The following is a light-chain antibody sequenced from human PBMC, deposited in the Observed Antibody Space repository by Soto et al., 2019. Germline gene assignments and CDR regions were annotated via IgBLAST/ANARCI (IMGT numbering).Light chain of an antibody. CDR3: SSYTSSSTLV. V-gene: IGLV2-14*01. CDR1: SSDIGGYNY. Sequence: QSALTQPASMSGSPGQSITISCTGTSSDIGGYNYVSWYQQHPGKAPKLMIYEVSNWPSGVSNRFSGSKSGNTASLTISGLQAEDEADYYCSSYTSSSTLVFGGGTKLTVL. J-gene: IGLJ3*02. CDR2: EVS.